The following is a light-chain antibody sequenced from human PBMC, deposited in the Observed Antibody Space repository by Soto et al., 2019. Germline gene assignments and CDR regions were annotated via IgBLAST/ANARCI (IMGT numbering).Light chain of an antibody. V-gene: IGKV1-5*01. Sequence: DIHMTQSPSSLSVSVGDRVTITCRTSQNINAWLAWYQQRPGQAPKLLIYDASTVQSGVPSRFSGSGSGTEFTLTISSLQPDDFATYYCQQYETFSGTFGPGTKVDIK. J-gene: IGKJ1*01. CDR1: QNINAW. CDR2: DAS. CDR3: QQYETFSGT.